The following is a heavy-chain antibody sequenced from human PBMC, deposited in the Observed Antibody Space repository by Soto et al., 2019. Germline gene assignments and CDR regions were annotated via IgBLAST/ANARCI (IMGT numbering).Heavy chain of an antibody. D-gene: IGHD3-22*01. Sequence: GESLKISCKGSGYSFTSYWIGWVRQMPGKGLEWMGIIYPGDSDTRYSPSFQGQVTISADKSISTAYLQWSSLKASDTAMYYCARPSESYYDSSGYYLDLAYWGQGTLVTAPQ. CDR1: GYSFTSYW. J-gene: IGHJ4*02. V-gene: IGHV5-51*01. CDR3: ARPSESYYDSSGYYLDLAY. CDR2: IYPGDSDT.